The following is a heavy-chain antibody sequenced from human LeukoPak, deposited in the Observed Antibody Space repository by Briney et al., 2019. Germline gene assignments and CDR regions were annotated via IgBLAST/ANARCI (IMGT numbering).Heavy chain of an antibody. V-gene: IGHV3-23*01. CDR1: GFTFSSYG. J-gene: IGHJ3*02. D-gene: IGHD1-26*01. Sequence: GGTLRLSCAASGFTFSSYGMSWVRQAPGKGLEWVSAISGSGGSTYYADSVKGRFTISRDNSKNTLYLQMNSLKTEDTAVYYCTTDESGSYGVTNEWKDAFDIWGQGTMVTVSS. CDR3: TTDESGSYGVTNEWKDAFDI. CDR2: ISGSGGST.